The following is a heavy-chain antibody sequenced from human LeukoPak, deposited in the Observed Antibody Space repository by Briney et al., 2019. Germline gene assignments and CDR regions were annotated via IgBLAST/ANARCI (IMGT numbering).Heavy chain of an antibody. CDR2: IYYSGST. CDR3: ARDILDTAMGANYNWFDP. J-gene: IGHJ5*02. Sequence: SETLSLTCTVSGGSISSSSYYWGWIRQPPGKGLEWIGSIYYSGSTYYNPSLKSRVTISVDTSKNQFSPKLSSVTAADTAVYYCARDILDTAMGANYNWFDPWGQGTLVTVSS. CDR1: GGSISSSSYY. V-gene: IGHV4-39*07. D-gene: IGHD5-18*01.